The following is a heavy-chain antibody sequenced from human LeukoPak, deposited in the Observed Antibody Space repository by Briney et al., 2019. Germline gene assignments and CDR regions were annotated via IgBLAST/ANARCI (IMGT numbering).Heavy chain of an antibody. CDR2: IYSGGST. D-gene: IGHD5-24*01. Sequence: GGSLRLSCAASGFTFSSYSMNWVRQAPGKGLEWVSVIYSGGSTYYADSVKGRFTISRDNSKNTLYLQMNSLRAEDTAVYYCARGRDGYNSYWGQGTLVTVSS. J-gene: IGHJ4*02. CDR3: ARGRDGYNSY. V-gene: IGHV3-66*01. CDR1: GFTFSSYS.